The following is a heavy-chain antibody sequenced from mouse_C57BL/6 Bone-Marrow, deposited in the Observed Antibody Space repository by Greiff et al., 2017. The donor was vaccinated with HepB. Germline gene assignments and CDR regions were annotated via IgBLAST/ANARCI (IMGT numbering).Heavy chain of an antibody. V-gene: IGHV2-6-1*01. Sequence: QVQLKESGPGLVAPSQSLSITCTVSGFSLTSYGVHWVRQPPGKGLEWLVVIWSDGSTTYNSALKSRLSISKDNSKSQVFLKMNSLQTDDTAMYYCARHDYYGSSHAMDYWGQGTSVTVSS. CDR3: ARHDYYGSSHAMDY. CDR2: IWSDGST. D-gene: IGHD1-1*01. J-gene: IGHJ4*01. CDR1: GFSLTSYG.